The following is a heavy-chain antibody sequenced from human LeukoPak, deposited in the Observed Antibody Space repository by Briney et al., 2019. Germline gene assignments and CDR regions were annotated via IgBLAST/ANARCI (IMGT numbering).Heavy chain of an antibody. Sequence: SETLSLTCTVSGTSITRTYWSWIRQPPGRGLESVGYVYDTGDTNYNPSLKSRVTISVDTSKNQFSLKLSSVTAADTAVYYCARGNYYGSGSRWFDPWGQGTLVTVSS. D-gene: IGHD3-10*01. J-gene: IGHJ5*02. CDR2: VYDTGDT. CDR3: ARGNYYGSGSRWFDP. CDR1: GTSITRTY. V-gene: IGHV4-59*01.